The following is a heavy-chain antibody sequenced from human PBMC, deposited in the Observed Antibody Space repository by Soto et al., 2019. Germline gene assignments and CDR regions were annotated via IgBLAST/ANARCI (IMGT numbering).Heavy chain of an antibody. CDR1: GFNFSSFG. Sequence: QVQLVESGGGVVQPGSSLRLSCAASGFNFSSFGMHWVRQAPGKGLEWVALMSYDGSSKYYQDSLKGRFTISRDKSKNTLYLQKSSLRVEDTAVYYCAKDRGWSSADLEYWGQGTLVTVSS. CDR2: MSYDGSSK. J-gene: IGHJ4*02. D-gene: IGHD6-19*01. V-gene: IGHV3-30*18. CDR3: AKDRGWSSADLEY.